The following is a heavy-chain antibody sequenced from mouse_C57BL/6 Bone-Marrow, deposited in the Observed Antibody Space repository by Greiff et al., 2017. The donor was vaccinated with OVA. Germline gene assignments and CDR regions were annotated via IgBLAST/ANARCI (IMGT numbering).Heavy chain of an antibody. CDR1: GFTFTNYY. D-gene: IGHD1-1*01. V-gene: IGHV7-3*01. CDR3: ARYKGRVAVDYFDY. J-gene: IGHJ2*01. CDR2: IRNKPNGSTT. Sequence: EVQVVESGGGLVQPGDSLSLSCAASGFTFTNYYMSWVRQPPGKALEWLAFIRNKPNGSTTEYSASVKGRFTISRDNSPSILYLQMNALRAEDSATYYCARYKGRVAVDYFDYWGQGTALTVSS.